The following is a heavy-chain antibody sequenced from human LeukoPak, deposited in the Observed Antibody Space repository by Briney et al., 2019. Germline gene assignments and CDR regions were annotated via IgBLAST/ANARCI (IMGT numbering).Heavy chain of an antibody. J-gene: IGHJ5*02. CDR1: GYTFTSYD. CDR2: MNPNSGNT. V-gene: IGHV1-8*01. CDR3: ARVGLGYCSGGSCRRSNNWFDP. D-gene: IGHD2-15*01. Sequence: ASVKVSCKASGYTFTSYDINWVRQATGQGLEWMGWMNPNSGNTGYAQKFQGRVTMTRNTSISTAYMELSSLRSEDTAVYYCARVGLGYCSGGSCRRSNNWFDPWGQGTLVTVSS.